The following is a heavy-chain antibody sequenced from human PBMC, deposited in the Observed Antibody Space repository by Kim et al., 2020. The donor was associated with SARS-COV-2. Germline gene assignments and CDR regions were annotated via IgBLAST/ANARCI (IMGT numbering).Heavy chain of an antibody. J-gene: IGHJ3*02. D-gene: IGHD6-13*01. CDR2: INTNTGNP. CDR3: ARVFSSSWYRWGDAFDI. V-gene: IGHV7-4-1*02. CDR1: GYTFTSYA. Sequence: ASVKVSCKASGYTFTSYAMNWVRQAPGQGLEWMGWINTNTGNPTYAQGFTGRFVFSLDTSVSTAYLQISSLKAEDTAVYYCARVFSSSWYRWGDAFDIWGQGTMVTVSS.